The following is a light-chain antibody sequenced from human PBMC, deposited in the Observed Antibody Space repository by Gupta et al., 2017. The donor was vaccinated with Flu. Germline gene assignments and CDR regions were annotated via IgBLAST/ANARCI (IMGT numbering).Light chain of an antibody. V-gene: IGKV1-33*01. J-gene: IGKJ2*01. CDR2: DAS. Sequence: DIQMTQSPSSLSASVGDRVTFTCRASQGIKIFLNWFQQKPGQAPKLLVHDASNLQIGAPSRFSGIGSGTDFNFTITGLLPEDVATYFCRQYDLFPYTFGLGTKLHIK. CDR1: QGIKIF. CDR3: RQYDLFPYT.